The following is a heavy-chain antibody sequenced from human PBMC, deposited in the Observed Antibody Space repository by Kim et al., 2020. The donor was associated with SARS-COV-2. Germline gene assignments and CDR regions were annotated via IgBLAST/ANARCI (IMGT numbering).Heavy chain of an antibody. Sequence: GGSLRLSCAGSGFNFGEYAMHWVRQAPGKGLEWVSGISWDGDSRVYAESVNGRFTVSRDNAKNSLYLEMGNLGTDDTALYYCAKDMHTSDWSIDSWGQGT. CDR2: ISWDGDSR. D-gene: IGHD6-19*01. CDR1: GFNFGEYA. J-gene: IGHJ4*02. V-gene: IGHV3-9*01. CDR3: AKDMHTSDWSIDS.